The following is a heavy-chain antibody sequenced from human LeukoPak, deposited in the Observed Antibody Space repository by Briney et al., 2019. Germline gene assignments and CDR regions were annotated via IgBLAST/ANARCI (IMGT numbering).Heavy chain of an antibody. Sequence: GGSLRLSCAASGFTVSSSYMSWVRQAPGKGLEWVANIKQDGSEKYYVDSVKGRFTISRDNAKNSLYLQMNSLRAEDTAVYYCARGGCSSTSCPPWGGWFDPWGQGTLVTVSS. V-gene: IGHV3-7*01. CDR1: GFTVSSSY. CDR2: IKQDGSEK. J-gene: IGHJ5*02. CDR3: ARGGCSSTSCPPWGGWFDP. D-gene: IGHD2-2*01.